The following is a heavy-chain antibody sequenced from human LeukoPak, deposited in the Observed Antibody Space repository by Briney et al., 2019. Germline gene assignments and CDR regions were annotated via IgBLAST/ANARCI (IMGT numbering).Heavy chain of an antibody. Sequence: SETLSLTCAVYGGSFSGYYWSWIRQPPGKGLQWSGEINHSGSTNYNPSLKSRVTISVDTSKNQFSLKLSSVTAADTAVYYCARVRGGLSDWYRLGACDIWGQGTMVTVSS. CDR1: GGSFSGYY. CDR2: INHSGST. D-gene: IGHD2-21*02. V-gene: IGHV4-34*01. J-gene: IGHJ3*02. CDR3: ARVRGGLSDWYRLGACDI.